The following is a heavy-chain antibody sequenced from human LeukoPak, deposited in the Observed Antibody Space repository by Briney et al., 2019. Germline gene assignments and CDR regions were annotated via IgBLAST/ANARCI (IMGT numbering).Heavy chain of an antibody. CDR1: GFTLTGYS. CDR3: AREFPTVDC. V-gene: IGHV3-21*01. J-gene: IGHJ4*02. Sequence: GGSLRLSCVASGFTLTGYSMTWVRQAPGKGLEWVSSISSSSTYIYYADSMKGRFTTSRDNANNSLYLEMSSLRAEDTAVYYCAREFPTVDCWGQGTLVTVPS. CDR2: ISSSSTYI.